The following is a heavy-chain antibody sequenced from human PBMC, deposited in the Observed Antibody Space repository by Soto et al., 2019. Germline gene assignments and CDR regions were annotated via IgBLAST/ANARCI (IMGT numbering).Heavy chain of an antibody. V-gene: IGHV4-59*01. D-gene: IGHD3-9*01. CDR1: GGSISSYY. CDR2: IYYSGST. Sequence: NPSETLSLTCTVSGGSISSYYWSWIRQPPGKGLEWIGYIYYSGSTNYNPSLKSRVTISVDTSKNQFSLKLSSVTAADTAVYYCAREGRGGEYYDILTGYSLGYGMDGCRKVTTVTFSS. CDR3: AREGRGGEYYDILTGYSLGYGMDG. J-gene: IGHJ6*04.